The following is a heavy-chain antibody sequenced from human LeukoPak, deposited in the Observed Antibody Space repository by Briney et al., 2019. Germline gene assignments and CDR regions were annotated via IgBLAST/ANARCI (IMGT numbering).Heavy chain of an antibody. CDR3: ATPGIAAAGTLN. J-gene: IGHJ4*02. CDR1: GGSISSYSYY. D-gene: IGHD6-13*01. Sequence: SETLSLTCTVSGGSISSYSYYWGWNRQAPGKGLEWIGSIYYAGSTYYNPSLKSRVTIFADTSKNQFSLKLSSVTAADTAVYYCATPGIAAAGTLNWGQGILVTVSS. CDR2: IYYAGST. V-gene: IGHV4-39*01.